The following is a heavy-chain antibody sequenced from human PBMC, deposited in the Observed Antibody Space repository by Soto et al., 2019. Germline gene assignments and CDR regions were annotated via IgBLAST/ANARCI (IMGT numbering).Heavy chain of an antibody. J-gene: IGHJ4*02. CDR2: IYYSGST. D-gene: IGHD3-22*01. CDR1: GGSISSSSYY. CDR3: ARGYYDSSGFDY. Sequence: SETLSLTCTVSGGSISSSSYYWGWIRQPPGKGLEWIGSIYYSGSTYYNPSLKSRVTISVDTSKNQFSLKLSSVTAADTAVYYCARGYYDSSGFDYWGQGTLVTVSS. V-gene: IGHV4-39*01.